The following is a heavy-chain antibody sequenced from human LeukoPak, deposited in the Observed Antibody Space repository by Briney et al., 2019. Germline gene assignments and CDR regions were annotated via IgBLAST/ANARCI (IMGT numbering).Heavy chain of an antibody. J-gene: IGHJ6*02. D-gene: IGHD6-13*01. Sequence: ASVKVSCKASGYTSTGYYVHWVRQAPGQGLEWMGWINPNSGGTNYAQKFQGRVTMTRDTSISTAYMDLSRLRSDDTAVYYCARASSSHHYGMDVWGQGTTVTVSS. CDR1: GYTSTGYY. CDR3: ARASSSHHYGMDV. V-gene: IGHV1-2*02. CDR2: INPNSGGT.